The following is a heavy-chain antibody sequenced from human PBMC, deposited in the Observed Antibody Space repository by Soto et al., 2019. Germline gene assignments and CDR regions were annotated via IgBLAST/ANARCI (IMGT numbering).Heavy chain of an antibody. V-gene: IGHV3-21*01. CDR3: ARGAKVVPTSIAAAGMGY. Sequence: GGSLRLSCAASGFTFSSYSMNWVRQAPGKGLEWVSSISSSSSYIYYADSVKGRFTISRDNAKNSLYLQMNSLRAEDTAVYYCARGAKVVPTSIAAAGMGYWGQGTLVTVSS. CDR2: ISSSSSYI. CDR1: GFTFSSYS. J-gene: IGHJ4*02. D-gene: IGHD6-13*01.